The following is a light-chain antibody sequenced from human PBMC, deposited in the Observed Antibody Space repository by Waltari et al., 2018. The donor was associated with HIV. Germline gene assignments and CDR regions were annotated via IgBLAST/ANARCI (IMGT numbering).Light chain of an antibody. CDR2: EVH. CDR3: TSYTSGSVL. V-gene: IGLV2-14*01. CDR1: NVDVGAFKF. J-gene: IGLJ2*01. Sequence: QSALTQPASVSGSPGQSITISCTGINVDVGAFKFVSWYQHHPGKAPKLSIYEVHNRPSGVSDRFSGSKSGNSASLTISGLPTADEADYYCTSYTSGSVLFGGGTNLTVL.